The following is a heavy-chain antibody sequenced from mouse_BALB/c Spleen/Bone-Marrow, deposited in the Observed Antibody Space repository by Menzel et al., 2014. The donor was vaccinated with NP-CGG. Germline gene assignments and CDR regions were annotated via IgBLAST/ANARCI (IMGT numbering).Heavy chain of an antibody. CDR2: IDPANGNT. CDR3: ATMITDWYFDV. D-gene: IGHD2-4*01. CDR1: GFNIKDTY. J-gene: IGHJ1*01. V-gene: IGHV14-3*02. Sequence: VQLQQPGAELVKPGASVKLSCTAPGFNIKDTYMHWVKQRPEQGLEWIGRIDPANGNTKYDPKLQGKATITADTSSNTAYLQLSSLTSEDTAVYYCATMITDWYFDVWGAGTTVTVSS.